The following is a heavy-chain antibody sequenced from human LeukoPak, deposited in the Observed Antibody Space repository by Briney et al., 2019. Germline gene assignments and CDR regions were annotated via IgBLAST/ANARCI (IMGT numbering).Heavy chain of an antibody. V-gene: IGHV3-66*01. Sequence: GGSLRLSCAASGFTFSIYTMTWVRQAPGKGLEWVSVIYSGGSTYYADSVKGRFTISRDNSKNTLYLQMNSLRAEDTAVYYCARDTTVDGAFDIWGQGTMVTVSS. CDR3: ARDTTVDGAFDI. CDR2: IYSGGST. D-gene: IGHD4-23*01. CDR1: GFTFSIYT. J-gene: IGHJ3*02.